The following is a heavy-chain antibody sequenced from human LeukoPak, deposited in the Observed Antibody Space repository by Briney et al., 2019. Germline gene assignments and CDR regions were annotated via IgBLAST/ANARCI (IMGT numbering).Heavy chain of an antibody. D-gene: IGHD6-25*01. V-gene: IGHV4-59*08. CDR2: TNYSGST. CDR3: ARHSGRGNAFDI. CDR1: GGSISSYY. J-gene: IGHJ3*02. Sequence: PSETLSLTCAVSGGSISSYYWSWIRLPPGKGLEWIGYTNYSGSTNYKPSLKSRVTISVDTSKNQISLNLRSVTAADTAVYYCARHSGRGNAFDIWGQGTRVTVSS.